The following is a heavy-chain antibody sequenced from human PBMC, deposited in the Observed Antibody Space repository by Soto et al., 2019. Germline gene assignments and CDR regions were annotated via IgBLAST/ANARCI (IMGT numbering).Heavy chain of an antibody. V-gene: IGHV4-34*01. CDR2: INHSGST. J-gene: IGHJ2*01. CDR3: AGHYSAAGSNWYFDL. Sequence: TSETLSLTCAVYGGSFSGYYWSWIRQPPGKGLEWIGEINHSGSTYYNPSLKSRVTISVDTSKNQFSLRLSSVTAADTAVYYCAGHYSAAGSNWYFDLWGRGTLVTVSS. D-gene: IGHD6-13*01. CDR1: GGSFSGYY.